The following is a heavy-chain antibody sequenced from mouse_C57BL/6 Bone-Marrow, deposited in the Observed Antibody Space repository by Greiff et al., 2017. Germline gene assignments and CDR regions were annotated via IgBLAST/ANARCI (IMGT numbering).Heavy chain of an antibody. CDR2: IYPRDGST. J-gene: IGHJ1*03. CDR3: ARDYGSSYWYFDV. D-gene: IGHD1-1*01. V-gene: IGHV1-85*01. CDR1: GYTFTSYD. Sequence: VKLVESGPELVKPGASVKLSCKASGYTFTSYDINWVKQRPGQGLEWIGWIYPRDGSTKYNEKFTGKATLTVDTSSSTAYMELHSLTSEDSAVYFCARDYGSSYWYFDVWGTGTTVTVSS.